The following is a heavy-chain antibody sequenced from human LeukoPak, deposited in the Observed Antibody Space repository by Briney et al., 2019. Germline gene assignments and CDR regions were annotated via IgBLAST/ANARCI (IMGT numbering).Heavy chain of an antibody. CDR3: ARDSDAGFDY. J-gene: IGHJ4*02. Sequence: GGSLRLSCIGSGFTFSHFWMHWVRQAPGKGLEWVSRASSDGSSTVYADSVKGRFTISRDNAKKTLYLQMNSLRVEDTARYYCARDSDAGFDYWGRGTLVTVSS. V-gene: IGHV3-74*01. CDR2: ASSDGSST. CDR1: GFTFSHFW.